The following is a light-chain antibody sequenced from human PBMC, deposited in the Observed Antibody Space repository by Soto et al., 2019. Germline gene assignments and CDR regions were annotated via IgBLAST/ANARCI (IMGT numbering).Light chain of an antibody. CDR2: GNS. J-gene: IGLJ2*01. CDR3: QSYDCSLSGSV. Sequence: QSVLTQPPSVSGAAGQRVTISCTGSSSNIGAGYDVHWYQQLPGTAPKLLIYGNSNRPSGVPDRFSGSKSGTSASLAITGLQAEDEADYYCQSYDCSLSGSVFGGGTKVTVL. V-gene: IGLV1-40*01. CDR1: SSNIGAGYD.